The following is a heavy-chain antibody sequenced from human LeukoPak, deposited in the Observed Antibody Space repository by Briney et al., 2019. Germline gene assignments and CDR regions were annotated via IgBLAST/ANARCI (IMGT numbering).Heavy chain of an antibody. V-gene: IGHV1-2*06. J-gene: IGHJ4*02. D-gene: IGHD1-7*01. Sequence: ASVKVSCKASGYTFTGYYMHWVRPAPGQGLEWMGRISPNSGGTNYAQKFQGRVTMTRDTSISTAYMELSRLRSDDTAVYYCAREGGNWNYKFDYWGQGTLVTVSS. CDR3: AREGGNWNYKFDY. CDR1: GYTFTGYY. CDR2: ISPNSGGT.